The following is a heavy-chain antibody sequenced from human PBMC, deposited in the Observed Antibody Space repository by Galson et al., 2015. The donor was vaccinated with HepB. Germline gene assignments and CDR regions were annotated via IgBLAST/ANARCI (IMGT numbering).Heavy chain of an antibody. CDR3: ARDGAVSGSSFDALDM. D-gene: IGHD6-19*01. V-gene: IGHV3-21*01. J-gene: IGHJ3*02. CDR2: ISGSDDYM. Sequence: SLRLSCATSGFMFRNYSMIWVRQAPGKGLEWVSSISGSDDYMYYVDSVRGRFTISRDNAKNSLYLQMNSLRADDTAVYYCARDGAVSGSSFDALDMWGQGTMVTVSS. CDR1: GFMFRNYS.